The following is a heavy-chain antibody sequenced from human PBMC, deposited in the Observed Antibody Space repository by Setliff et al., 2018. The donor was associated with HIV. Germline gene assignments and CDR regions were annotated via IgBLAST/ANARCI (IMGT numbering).Heavy chain of an antibody. CDR2: INHRGST. D-gene: IGHD1-26*01. CDR1: GDSITSNSYY. V-gene: IGHV4-39*07. CDR3: ATWRGVGATA. Sequence: SETLSLTCTVSGDSITSNSYYWSWIRQSPGKGLEWIGEINHRGSTNYNPSFKSRVTISPDTSKNQFSLKMNSVTAADTAVYYCATWRGVGATAWGQGTLVTVSS. J-gene: IGHJ4*02.